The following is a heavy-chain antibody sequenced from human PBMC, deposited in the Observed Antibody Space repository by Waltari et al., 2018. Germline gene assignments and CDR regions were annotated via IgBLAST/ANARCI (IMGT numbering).Heavy chain of an antibody. V-gene: IGHV1-2*06. CDR1: GDTFTGYY. D-gene: IGHD2-15*01. CDR3: ARGPIYCSGGSCYDFDY. Sequence: QVQLVQSGAEVKKPGASVKVSCKASGDTFTGYYMPWVGQAPGQGLEGRGRINPNRGGTNYAQKFQGRATMTRDTSISTAYMELSRLRSDDTAVYYCARGPIYCSGGSCYDFDYWGQGTLVTVSS. J-gene: IGHJ4*02. CDR2: INPNRGGT.